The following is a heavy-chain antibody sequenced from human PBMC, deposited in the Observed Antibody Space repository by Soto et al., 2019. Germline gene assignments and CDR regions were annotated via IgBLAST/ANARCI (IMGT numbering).Heavy chain of an antibody. J-gene: IGHJ4*02. D-gene: IGHD2-15*01. V-gene: IGHV4-39*01. CDR2: IDYNGVT. CDR3: GKVLVGATGHTDSDS. CDR1: GGSIYRSGYN. Sequence: SETLSLTCTVSGGSIYRSGYNWGWIRQPPGRGLEWIGNIDYNGVTYSNPSLKSRVTISRDTSKNQFSLKLTSVTAADTALYYCGKVLVGATGHTDSDSWGPGTLVTVSS.